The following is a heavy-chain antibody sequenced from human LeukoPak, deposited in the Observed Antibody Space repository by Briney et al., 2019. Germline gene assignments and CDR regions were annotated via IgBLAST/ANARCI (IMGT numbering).Heavy chain of an antibody. CDR1: GGSFSGYY. D-gene: IGHD2-2*02. V-gene: IGHV4-34*01. Sequence: ASETLSLTCAVYGGSFSGYYWSWIRQPPGKGLEWIGEINHSGSTNYNPSLKSRVTISVDTSKNQFSLKLSSVTAADTAVYYCARDMPDCSSTSCYSDAFDIGGQGKMVTVSS. J-gene: IGHJ3*02. CDR2: INHSGST. CDR3: ARDMPDCSSTSCYSDAFDI.